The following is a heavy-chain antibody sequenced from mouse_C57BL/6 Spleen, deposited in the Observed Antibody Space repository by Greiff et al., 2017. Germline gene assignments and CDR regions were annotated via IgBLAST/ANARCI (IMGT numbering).Heavy chain of an antibody. V-gene: IGHV1-59*01. CDR2: IDPSDSYT. CDR1: GYTFTSYW. Sequence: QVQLQQPGAELVRPGTSVKLSCKASGYTFTSYWMHWVKQRPGQGLEWIGVIDPSDSYTNYNQKFKGKATLTVDTSSSTAYMQLSSLTSEDSAVYYCARDSNTGAMDYWGQGTSVTVSS. CDR3: ARDSNTGAMDY. D-gene: IGHD2-5*01. J-gene: IGHJ4*01.